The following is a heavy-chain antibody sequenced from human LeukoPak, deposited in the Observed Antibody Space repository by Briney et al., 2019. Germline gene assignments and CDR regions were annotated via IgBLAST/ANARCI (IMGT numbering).Heavy chain of an antibody. D-gene: IGHD3-22*01. CDR1: GGSISSGGYY. V-gene: IGHV4-30-2*01. Sequence: SQTLSLTCTVSGGSISSGGYYWSWIRQPPGKGQEWIGYIYHSGSTYYNPSLKSRVTISVDRSKNQFSLKLSSVTAADTAVYYCAGKTSINYYDSSGYYYGLEYWGQGTLVTVSS. J-gene: IGHJ4*02. CDR3: AGKTSINYYDSSGYYYGLEY. CDR2: IYHSGST.